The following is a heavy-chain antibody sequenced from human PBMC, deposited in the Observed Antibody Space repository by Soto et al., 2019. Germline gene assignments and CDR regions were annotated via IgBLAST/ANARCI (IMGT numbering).Heavy chain of an antibody. CDR1: GFTFSSYA. CDR2: ISYDGSNK. D-gene: IGHD3-10*01. J-gene: IGHJ4*02. CDR3: ANHRADYYGSGGPAADY. V-gene: IGHV3-30-3*01. Sequence: QVQLVESGGGVVQPGRSLRLSCAASGFTFSSYAMHWVRQAPGKGLEWVAVISYDGSNKYYADSVKGRFTISRDNSKNTLYLQMNSLRAEDTAVYYCANHRADYYGSGGPAADYWGQGTLVTVSS.